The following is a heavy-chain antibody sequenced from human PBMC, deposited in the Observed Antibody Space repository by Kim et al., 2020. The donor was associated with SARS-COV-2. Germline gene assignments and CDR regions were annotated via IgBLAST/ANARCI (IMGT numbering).Heavy chain of an antibody. Sequence: GGSLRLSCAASGFTFSSYSMNWVRQAPGKGLEWVSSISSSSSYIYYADAVKGRFTISRDNAKNSLYLQMNSLRAEDTAVYYCARDGWELPDFDYWGQGTLVTVSS. J-gene: IGHJ4*02. CDR2: ISSSSSYI. CDR3: ARDGWELPDFDY. CDR1: GFTFSSYS. V-gene: IGHV3-21*01. D-gene: IGHD1-26*01.